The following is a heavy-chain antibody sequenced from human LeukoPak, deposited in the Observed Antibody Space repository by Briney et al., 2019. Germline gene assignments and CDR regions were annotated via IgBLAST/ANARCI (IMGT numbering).Heavy chain of an antibody. Sequence: ASVKVSCKASGYTFTSYYMHWVRQAPGQGLEWMGIINPSGGSTSYAQKFQGRVTMTRDTSTSTVYMELSSLRSEDTAVYYCARAGGYCSGGSCYFDYWGQGTLVTVSS. V-gene: IGHV1-46*01. J-gene: IGHJ4*02. CDR2: INPSGGST. CDR3: ARAGGYCSGGSCYFDY. CDR1: GYTFTSYY. D-gene: IGHD2-15*01.